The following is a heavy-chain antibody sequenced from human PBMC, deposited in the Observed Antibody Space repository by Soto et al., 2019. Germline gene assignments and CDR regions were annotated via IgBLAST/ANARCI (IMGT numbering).Heavy chain of an antibody. V-gene: IGHV4-34*01. J-gene: IGHJ5*02. D-gene: IGHD2-15*01. CDR1: GGSFSGYY. CDR2: INHSGST. CDR3: ARGSVAAKGNWFDP. Sequence: SETLSLTCAVYGGSFSGYYWSWIRQPPGKGLEWIGEINHSGSTNYNPSLKSRVTISVDTSKNQFSLKLSSATAADTAVYYCARGSVAAKGNWFDPWGQGTLVTVSS.